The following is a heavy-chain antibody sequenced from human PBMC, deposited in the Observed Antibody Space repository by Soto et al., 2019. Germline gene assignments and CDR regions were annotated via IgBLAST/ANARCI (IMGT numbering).Heavy chain of an antibody. Sequence: EGSLRLSCAASGFTFSDYYMSWIRQAPGKGLEWVSYISSSGSTIYYADSVKGRFTISRDNAKNSLYLQMNSLRAEDTAVYYCARDSLRYFDWLLRDYYYMDVWGKGTTVTVSS. CDR3: ARDSLRYFDWLLRDYYYMDV. D-gene: IGHD3-9*01. CDR2: ISSSGSTI. J-gene: IGHJ6*03. CDR1: GFTFSDYY. V-gene: IGHV3-11*01.